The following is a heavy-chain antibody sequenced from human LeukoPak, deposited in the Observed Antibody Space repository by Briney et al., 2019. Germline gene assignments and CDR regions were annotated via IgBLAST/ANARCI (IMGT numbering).Heavy chain of an antibody. CDR2: MNPNSGNT. J-gene: IGHJ6*02. CDR3: AGGLDCSSTSCYWYYYYYGMDV. Sequence: ASVTVSCKASGYTFTSYDINWVRQAPGQGLEWMGWMNPNSGNTGYAQKFQGRVTMTRNTSISTAYMELSSLRSEDTAVYYCAGGLDCSSTSCYWYYYYYGMDVWGQGTTVTVSS. V-gene: IGHV1-8*01. D-gene: IGHD2-2*01. CDR1: GYTFTSYD.